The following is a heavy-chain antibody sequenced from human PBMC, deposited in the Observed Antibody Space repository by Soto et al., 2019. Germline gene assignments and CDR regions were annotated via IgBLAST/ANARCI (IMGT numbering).Heavy chain of an antibody. CDR1: GGSISSSSYY. Sequence: SETLSLTCTVSGGSISSSSYYWGWIRQPPGKGLEWIGSIYYSGSTYYNPSLKSRVTISVDTSKNQFSLKLSSVTAADTAVYYWARRVQLWLGDWYFDLWGRGTLVTVS. D-gene: IGHD5-18*01. J-gene: IGHJ2*01. CDR3: ARRVQLWLGDWYFDL. CDR2: IYYSGST. V-gene: IGHV4-39*01.